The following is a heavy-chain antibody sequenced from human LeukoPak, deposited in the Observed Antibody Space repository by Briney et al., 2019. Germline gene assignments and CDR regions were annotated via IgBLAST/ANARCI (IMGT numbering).Heavy chain of an antibody. CDR1: GFTFSSYG. D-gene: IGHD2-15*01. Sequence: GGSLRLSCAASGFTFSSYGMHWVRQAPGKGLEWVAVISYDGSNKYYADSVKGRFTISRDNSKNTLYLQMNSLRVEDTAVYYCAKDKYSTPNAFDIWGQGTMVTVSS. J-gene: IGHJ3*02. V-gene: IGHV3-30*18. CDR3: AKDKYSTPNAFDI. CDR2: ISYDGSNK.